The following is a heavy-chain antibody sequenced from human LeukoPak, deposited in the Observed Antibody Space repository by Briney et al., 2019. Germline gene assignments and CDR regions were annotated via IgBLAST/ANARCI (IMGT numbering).Heavy chain of an antibody. J-gene: IGHJ6*02. D-gene: IGHD3-10*01. V-gene: IGHV1-69*13. CDR3: ASVRGGEYYYGMDV. Sequence: ASVKVSCKASGGTFSSYAISWVRQAPGQGLEWMGGIIPIFGTANYAQKFQGRVTITADESTSTAYMELSSLRSEDTAVYYCASVRGGEYYYGMDVWGQGTTVTVSS. CDR2: IIPIFGTA. CDR1: GGTFSSYA.